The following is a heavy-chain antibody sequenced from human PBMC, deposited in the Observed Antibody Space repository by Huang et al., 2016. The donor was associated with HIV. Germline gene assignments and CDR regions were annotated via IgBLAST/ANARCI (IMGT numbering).Heavy chain of an antibody. Sequence: EVQLLESGGGLVQPGGSLRLSCAASGFTFSSYAMSWFRQAPGKGLEWVSAISGSGGSTYYADSVKGRFTISRDNSKNTLYLQMNSRRAEDTAVYYCAKDSEPYYYDSSGYYRDDAFDIWGQGTMVTVSS. V-gene: IGHV3-23*01. CDR3: AKDSEPYYYDSSGYYRDDAFDI. CDR1: GFTFSSYA. D-gene: IGHD3-22*01. CDR2: ISGSGGST. J-gene: IGHJ3*02.